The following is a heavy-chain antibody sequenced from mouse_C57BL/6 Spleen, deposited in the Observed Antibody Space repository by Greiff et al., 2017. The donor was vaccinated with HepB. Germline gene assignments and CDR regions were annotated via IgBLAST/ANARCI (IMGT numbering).Heavy chain of an antibody. Sequence: VQLQQSGPELVKPGASVKIPCKASGYTFTDYNMDWVKQSHGKSLEWIGDINPNTGGTTYNQKFKGKATLTVDKSSSTAYMALRSLTSEDSAVYYCARGSFDGGFCYFDYWGQGTSLTVSS. CDR1: GYTFTDYN. V-gene: IGHV1-18*01. J-gene: IGHJ2*02. CDR2: INPNTGGT. CDR3: ARGSFDGGFCYFDY.